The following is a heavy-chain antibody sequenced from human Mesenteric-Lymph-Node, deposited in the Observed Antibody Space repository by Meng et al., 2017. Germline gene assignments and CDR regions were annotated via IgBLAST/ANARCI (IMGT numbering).Heavy chain of an antibody. CDR3: ARVGGATAPRYYFDY. CDR1: GYTFTSYA. Sequence: VQLVQSGAEVKKPGDSGKVSCKASGYTFTSYAMHWVRQAPGQRLEWMGWINAGNGNTKYSQKFQGRVTITRDTSASTAYMELSSLRSEDTAVYYCARVGGATAPRYYFDYWGQGTLVTVSS. CDR2: INAGNGNT. J-gene: IGHJ4*02. D-gene: IGHD1-26*01. V-gene: IGHV1-3*01.